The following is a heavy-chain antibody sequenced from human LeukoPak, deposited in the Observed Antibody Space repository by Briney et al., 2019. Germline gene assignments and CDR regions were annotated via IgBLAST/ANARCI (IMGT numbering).Heavy chain of an antibody. Sequence: ASVKVSCKASGYTFTDYCIHWVRQDPGQGLEWMGWINPNSGGTNYAQKFQGRVTMTRDTSISTAYMELSRLRSDDTAVYYCAREATVTTAWGYWGQGTLVTVSS. V-gene: IGHV1-2*02. CDR3: AREATVTTAWGY. CDR1: GYTFTDYC. D-gene: IGHD4-17*01. J-gene: IGHJ4*02. CDR2: INPNSGGT.